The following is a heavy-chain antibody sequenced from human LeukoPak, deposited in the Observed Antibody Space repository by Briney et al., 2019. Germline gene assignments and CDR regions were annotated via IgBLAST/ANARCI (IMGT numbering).Heavy chain of an antibody. J-gene: IGHJ4*02. CDR1: GFTFNGYT. CDR2: ISWNGVST. CDR3: ARDLHGGIDY. Sequence: PAGGSLRLSCAASGFTFNGYTMHWVRQAPGKGLEWVSLISWNGVSTYHADSVKGRFTISRDNSKNSLYLQMNSLRTEDTALYYCARDLHGGIDYWGQGTLVTVSS. V-gene: IGHV3-43*01.